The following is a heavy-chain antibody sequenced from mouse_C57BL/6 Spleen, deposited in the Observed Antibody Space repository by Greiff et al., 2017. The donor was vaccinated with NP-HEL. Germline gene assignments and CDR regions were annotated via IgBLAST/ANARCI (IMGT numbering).Heavy chain of an antibody. Sequence: EVQLVESGGGLVQPGGSLSLSCAASGFTFTDYYMSWVRQPPGKALEWLGFIRNKANGYTTEYSASVKGRFTISRDNSQSILYLQMNALRAEDSATYYCARSLYDYGERYFDVWGTGTTVTVSS. CDR2: IRNKANGYTT. CDR3: ARSLYDYGERYFDV. CDR1: GFTFTDYY. V-gene: IGHV7-3*01. D-gene: IGHD2-4*01. J-gene: IGHJ1*03.